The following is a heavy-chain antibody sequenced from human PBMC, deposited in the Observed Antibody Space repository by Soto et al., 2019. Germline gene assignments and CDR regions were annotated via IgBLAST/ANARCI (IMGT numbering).Heavy chain of an antibody. Sequence: ASVKVSCKASGYTFINHDINWVRQAPGQGLEWMGWMNSNTGNAGYAQRFQGRVTMTRDTSINTAYMELNSLTFDDTAVYFSAGGIGSGGLDWFDPWGKGTLVTVS. CDR3: AGGIGSGGLDWFDP. D-gene: IGHD3-10*01. CDR2: MNSNTGNA. V-gene: IGHV1-8*01. CDR1: GYTFINHD. J-gene: IGHJ5*02.